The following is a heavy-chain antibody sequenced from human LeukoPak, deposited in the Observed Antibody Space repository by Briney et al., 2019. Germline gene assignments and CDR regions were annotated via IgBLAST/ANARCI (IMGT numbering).Heavy chain of an antibody. CDR1: GYTFTSYD. V-gene: IGHV1-8*01. CDR2: MNPNSGNT. J-gene: IGHJ5*02. D-gene: IGHD3-22*01. CDR3: ARVRRRYYDSSGSSGDWNWFDP. Sequence: ASVKVSCKASGYTFTSYDINWVRQATGQGLEWMGWMNPNSGNTGYAQKFQGRVTMTRNTSISTAYMELSSLRSEDTAVHYCARVRRRYYDSSGSSGDWNWFDPWGQGTLVTVSS.